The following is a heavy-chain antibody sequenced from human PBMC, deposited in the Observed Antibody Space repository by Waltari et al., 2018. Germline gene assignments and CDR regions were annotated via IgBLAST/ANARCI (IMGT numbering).Heavy chain of an antibody. Sequence: QVQLHRGGAGLLKPSETLSLTCVVYGGSFSDYYWSWIRQPPGQGLEWLGEIKQSGLTNYNPAGKSRATMSLDTSKNQFSLKRSSLTAADTAVYYCAGGTASAWELGHSWGQGTLVTVSS. CDR3: AGGTASAWELGHS. CDR2: IKQSGLT. CDR1: GGSFSDYY. J-gene: IGHJ4*02. D-gene: IGHD1-26*01. V-gene: IGHV4-34*01.